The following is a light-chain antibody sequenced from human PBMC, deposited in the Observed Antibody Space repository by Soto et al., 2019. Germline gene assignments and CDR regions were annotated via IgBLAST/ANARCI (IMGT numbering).Light chain of an antibody. V-gene: IGKV3-20*01. J-gene: IGKJ1*01. Sequence: IGLKNSPGILSLYPGERARLSCRASQSVSNDFLAWYQQKPGQAPRLLIYGASTRATDVPDRFSGSGSGADFTLSISRLEPEDFAVYYCQQYGSSLPRTFCHVTNVAIK. CDR2: GAS. CDR3: QQYGSSLPRT. CDR1: QSVSNDF.